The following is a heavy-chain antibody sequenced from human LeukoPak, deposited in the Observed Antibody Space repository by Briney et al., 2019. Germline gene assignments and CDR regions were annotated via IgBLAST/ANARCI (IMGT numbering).Heavy chain of an antibody. D-gene: IGHD3-16*02. CDR2: ISYDGSNK. Sequence: GGSLRLSCAASGFTFSSYGMHWVRQAPGKGLEWVAVISYDGSNKYYADSVKGRFTISRDNSKNTLYLQMNSLRAGDTAVYYCAKDWSDYVWGSYRPGYFQHWGQGTLVTVSS. CDR3: AKDWSDYVWGSYRPGYFQH. V-gene: IGHV3-30*18. J-gene: IGHJ1*01. CDR1: GFTFSSYG.